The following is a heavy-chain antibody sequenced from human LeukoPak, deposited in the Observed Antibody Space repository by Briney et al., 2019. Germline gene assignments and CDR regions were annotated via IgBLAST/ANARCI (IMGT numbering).Heavy chain of an antibody. V-gene: IGHV3-48*03. CDR1: GFTFSSYA. CDR3: ASIGLLWFGEFYDHMDV. J-gene: IGHJ6*03. Sequence: PGGSLRLSCAASGFTFSSYAMSWVRQAPGKGLEWVSYVSSSGSTIYYADSVKGRFTISRDNAKNSLYLQMNSLRAEDTAVYYCASIGLLWFGEFYDHMDVWGKGITVTISS. CDR2: VSSSGSTI. D-gene: IGHD3-10*01.